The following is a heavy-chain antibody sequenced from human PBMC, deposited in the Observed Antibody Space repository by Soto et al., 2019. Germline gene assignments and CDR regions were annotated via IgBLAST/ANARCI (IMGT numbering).Heavy chain of an antibody. J-gene: IGHJ6*03. CDR2: MNPNSGNT. Sequence: VRQATGQGLEWMGWMNPNSGNTGYAQKFQGRVTMTRNTSISTAYMELSSLRSEDTAVYYCAREMAAGTGYYYYYMDVWGKGTTVTVSS. CDR3: AREMAAGTGYYYYYMDV. V-gene: IGHV1-8*01. D-gene: IGHD6-13*01.